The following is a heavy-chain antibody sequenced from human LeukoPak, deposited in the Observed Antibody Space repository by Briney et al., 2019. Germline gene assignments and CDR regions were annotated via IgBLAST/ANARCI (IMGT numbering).Heavy chain of an antibody. J-gene: IGHJ6*04. Sequence: GGSLRLSCAASGFTFNSYSMNWFRQAPGKGLEWVSSISSGGSYIYYADSVKGRFTISRDNAKNSLYLQMNSLRAEDTAVYYCAELGITMIGGVWGKGTTVTISS. D-gene: IGHD3-10*02. CDR2: ISSGGSYI. CDR1: GFTFNSYS. CDR3: AELGITMIGGV. V-gene: IGHV3-21*01.